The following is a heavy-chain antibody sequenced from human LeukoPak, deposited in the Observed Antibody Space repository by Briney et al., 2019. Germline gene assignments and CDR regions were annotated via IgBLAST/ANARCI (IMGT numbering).Heavy chain of an antibody. CDR2: IYYSGST. CDR3: ARVIATVGHLDYYYYMDV. V-gene: IGHV4-59*12. J-gene: IGHJ6*03. CDR1: GGSITSYY. Sequence: SETLSLTCTVSGGSITSYYWSWIRQPPGKGLEWIGYIYYSGSTNYNPSLKSRVTISVDTSKNQFSLKLRSVTAADTAVYYCARVIATVGHLDYYYYMDVWGKGTTVTISS. D-gene: IGHD6-13*01.